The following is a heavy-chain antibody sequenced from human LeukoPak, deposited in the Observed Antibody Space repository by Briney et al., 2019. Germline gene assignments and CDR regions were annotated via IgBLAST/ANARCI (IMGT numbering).Heavy chain of an antibody. V-gene: IGHV1-3*01. CDR1: GYTFTSYA. D-gene: IGHD6-13*01. CDR3: ARDRKTPSSWAFDY. Sequence: ASVKVPCKASGYTFTSYAMHWVRQAPGQRLEWMGWINAGNGNTKYSQKFQGRVTITRDTSASIAYMELSSLRPEDTAVYYCARDRKTPSSWAFDYWGQGTLVTVSS. J-gene: IGHJ4*02. CDR2: INAGNGNT.